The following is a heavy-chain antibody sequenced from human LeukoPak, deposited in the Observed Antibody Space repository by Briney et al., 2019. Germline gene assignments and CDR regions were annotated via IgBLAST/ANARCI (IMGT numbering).Heavy chain of an antibody. CDR1: GFTFSSYG. Sequence: GGSLRLSCAASGFTFSSYGMHWVRQAPGKGLEWVAVIWYDGSNKYYADSVKGRFTISRDNSKNTLYLQMNSLRAEDTAVYYCAKEAVAGLNWFDPWGQGTLVTVSS. CDR3: AKEAVAGLNWFDP. CDR2: IWYDGSNK. D-gene: IGHD6-19*01. J-gene: IGHJ5*02. V-gene: IGHV3-33*06.